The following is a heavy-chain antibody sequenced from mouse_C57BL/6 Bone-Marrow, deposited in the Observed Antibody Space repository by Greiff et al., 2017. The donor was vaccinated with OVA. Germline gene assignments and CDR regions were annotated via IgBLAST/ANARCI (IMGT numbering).Heavy chain of an antibody. Sequence: QVQLQQSGPELVKPGASVKLSCKASGYTFTSYDINWVKQRPGQGLEWIGWIYPRDGSTKYNEKFKGEATLTVDTSSSTAYMELHSLTSEDSAVYFCARCRNYDFFYAMDYWGQGTSVTVSS. J-gene: IGHJ4*01. CDR3: ARCRNYDFFYAMDY. V-gene: IGHV1-85*01. CDR1: GYTFTSYD. D-gene: IGHD2-1*01. CDR2: IYPRDGST.